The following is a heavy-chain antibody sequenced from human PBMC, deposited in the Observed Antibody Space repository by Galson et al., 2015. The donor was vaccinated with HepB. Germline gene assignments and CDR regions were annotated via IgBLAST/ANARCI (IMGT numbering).Heavy chain of an antibody. CDR3: ARMVYGDAYYFDY. J-gene: IGHJ4*02. D-gene: IGHD4-17*01. CDR1: GGSISSGGYY. Sequence: TLSLTCTVSGGSISSGGYYWSWIRQRPGKGLEWIGYIYYSGSTYYNPSLKSRVTISVDTSKNQFSLKLSSVTAADTAVYCCARMVYGDAYYFDYWGQGTLVTVSS. V-gene: IGHV4-31*03. CDR2: IYYSGST.